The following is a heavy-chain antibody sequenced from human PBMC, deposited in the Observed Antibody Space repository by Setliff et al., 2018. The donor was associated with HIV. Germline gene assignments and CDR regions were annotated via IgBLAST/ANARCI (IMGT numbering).Heavy chain of an antibody. CDR3: ARARTDYYDRRRRSHYYIDV. V-gene: IGHV1-8*02. Sequence: ASVKVSCKPSGYTFSNYDINWVRQAAGQGLEWMGWMTPDSRNTGYAQRFEGRVTLTWDTSISTAYLELNHLKSDDTAVYYCARARTDYYDRRRRSHYYIDVWARGATVTVSS. CDR1: GYTFSNYD. CDR2: MTPDSRNT. D-gene: IGHD3-22*01. J-gene: IGHJ6*03.